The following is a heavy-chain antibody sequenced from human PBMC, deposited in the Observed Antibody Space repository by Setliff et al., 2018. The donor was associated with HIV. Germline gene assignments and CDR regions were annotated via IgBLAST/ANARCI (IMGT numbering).Heavy chain of an antibody. Sequence: GGSLRLSCAASGFTFSDYYMSWIRQAPGKGLEWVSYISSSSSSYTNYADSVKGRFTISRDNAKNSLYLQMNSLRAEDTALYYCARLYDRYDDSGYYHPVQALSYWGQGAQVTVSS. CDR3: ARLYDRYDDSGYYHPVQALSY. CDR1: GFTFSDYY. V-gene: IGHV3-11*06. CDR2: ISSSSSSYT. D-gene: IGHD3-3*01. J-gene: IGHJ4*02.